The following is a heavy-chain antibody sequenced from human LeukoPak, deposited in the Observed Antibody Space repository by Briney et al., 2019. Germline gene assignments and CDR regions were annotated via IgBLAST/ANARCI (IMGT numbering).Heavy chain of an antibody. D-gene: IGHD6-19*01. CDR2: ISNDGSSD. J-gene: IGHJ4*02. Sequence: GGSLRLSCTASGFTFSSYAMHWVRQAPGKGLEWVTFISNDGSSDYYADSVKGRFTISRDNSKNTLYLQMTSLRAEDTAVYYCAKDRSGQWLGNYFDSWGQGTLVTVSS. CDR3: AKDRSGQWLGNYFDS. V-gene: IGHV3-30*02. CDR1: GFTFSSYA.